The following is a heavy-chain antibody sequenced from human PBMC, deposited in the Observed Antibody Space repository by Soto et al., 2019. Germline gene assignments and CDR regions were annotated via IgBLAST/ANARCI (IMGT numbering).Heavy chain of an antibody. CDR1: GYTFTSYD. Sequence: QVPLVQSGAEVKKPGASVKVSCKASGYTFTSYDINWVRQATGQGLEWMGRMNPNSGDTGFARKFQGRLTMTRNTSISTAYMELSSLRSEDTAIYYCARDDGGYAYIGYWGQGTLVTVSS. D-gene: IGHD3-22*01. V-gene: IGHV1-8*01. CDR2: MNPNSGDT. CDR3: ARDDGGYAYIGY. J-gene: IGHJ4*02.